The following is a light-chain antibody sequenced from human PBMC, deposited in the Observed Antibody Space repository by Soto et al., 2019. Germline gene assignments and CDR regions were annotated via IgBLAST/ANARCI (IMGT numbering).Light chain of an antibody. Sequence: DIVLTQSQGTLSLSPGETATLACRASQSVRSNYLAWYQQKPGQAPRLLIYGASSRATGIPDRFSRSGSGTDFTLTISRLEPEDFAVYYCQQYGSAPPITCGLGTRWRL. V-gene: IGKV3-20*01. CDR1: QSVRSNY. CDR3: QQYGSAPPIT. CDR2: GAS. J-gene: IGKJ5*01.